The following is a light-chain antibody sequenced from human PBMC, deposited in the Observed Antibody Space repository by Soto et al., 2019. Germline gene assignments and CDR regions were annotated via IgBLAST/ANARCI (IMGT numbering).Light chain of an antibody. CDR3: NSYVTSGTLV. CDR1: SIDVGGSDY. CDR2: EVS. J-gene: IGLJ7*01. V-gene: IGLV2-14*01. Sequence: QSVLTQPASVSGSLGQSITISCTGTSIDVGGSDYVSWCQHHPGKAPKLMIYEVSYRPSGVSNRFSGFKSGNTASLTISGLQADDEADYYCNSYVTSGTLVFGGGTQLTVL.